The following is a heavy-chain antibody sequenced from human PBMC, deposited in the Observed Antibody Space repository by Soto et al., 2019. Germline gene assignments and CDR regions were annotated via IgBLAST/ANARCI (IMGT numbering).Heavy chain of an antibody. Sequence: QVQLVESGGGVVQPGRSLRLSCAASEFTFSSYGMHWVRQAPGKGLVWVAVISYDGSNKYYADSVKGRFTISRDNSKNTLYLQMNSLRAEDTAVYYCAKDRRPNYYYGMDVWGQGTTVTVSS. CDR3: AKDRRPNYYYGMDV. J-gene: IGHJ6*02. CDR2: ISYDGSNK. CDR1: EFTFSSYG. D-gene: IGHD6-25*01. V-gene: IGHV3-30*18.